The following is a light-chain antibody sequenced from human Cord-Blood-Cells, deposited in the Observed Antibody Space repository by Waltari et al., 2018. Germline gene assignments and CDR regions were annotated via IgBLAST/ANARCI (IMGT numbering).Light chain of an antibody. J-gene: IGLJ1*01. V-gene: IGLV2-11*01. CDR3: CSYAGSFYV. CDR1: SSDVGGYNY. Sequence: QSALTQPRSVSGSPGQSVTISCTGTSSDVGGYNYVSCYQQHPVKAPKLMIYDVSKRPSVVPDRFCGSKSGNTASLPISGLQAEDEADYYCCSYAGSFYVFGTGTKVTVL. CDR2: DVS.